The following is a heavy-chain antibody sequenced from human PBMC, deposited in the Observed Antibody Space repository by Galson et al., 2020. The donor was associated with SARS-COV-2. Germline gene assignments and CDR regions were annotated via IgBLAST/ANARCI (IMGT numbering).Heavy chain of an antibody. V-gene: IGHV3-7*01. J-gene: IGHJ4*02. CDR1: SFRFNYYW. CDR3: VREVGANYYFNS. D-gene: IGHD1-26*01. Sequence: GESLKISCVASSFRFNYYWMSWVRQAPGKGLEWVANIKEDGSEKYYVDSVKGRFSISRDNAKNSLYLDMNSLTAEDTAVYYCVREVGANYYFNSWGQGTLVTVSS. CDR2: IKEDGSEK.